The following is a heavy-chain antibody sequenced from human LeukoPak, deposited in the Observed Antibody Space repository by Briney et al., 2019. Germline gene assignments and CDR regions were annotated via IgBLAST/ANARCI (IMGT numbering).Heavy chain of an antibody. V-gene: IGHV4-39*01. J-gene: IGHJ5*02. CDR2: IYYSGST. Sequence: PSETLSLTCTVSGGSISSSSYYWGWIRQPPGKGLEWIGSIYYSGSTYYNPSLKSRVTISVDTSKNQFSLKLSSVTAADTAVYYCARSYSSGWYDVGGWFDPWGQGTLVTVSS. CDR1: GGSISSSSYY. CDR3: ARSYSSGWYDVGGWFDP. D-gene: IGHD6-19*01.